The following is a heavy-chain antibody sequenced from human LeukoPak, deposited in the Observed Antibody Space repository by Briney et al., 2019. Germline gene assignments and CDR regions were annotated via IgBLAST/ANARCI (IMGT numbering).Heavy chain of an antibody. CDR3: ARSGSYYYYGMDV. Sequence: ASVKVSCKASGGTFSSCAISWVRQAPGQGLEWMGGIIPIFGTANYAQKFQGRVTITADESTSTAYMELSSLRSEDTAVYYCARSGSYYYYGMDVGAKGPRSPSP. D-gene: IGHD6-25*01. CDR1: GGTFSSCA. CDR2: IIPIFGTA. V-gene: IGHV1-69*13. J-gene: IGHJ6*02.